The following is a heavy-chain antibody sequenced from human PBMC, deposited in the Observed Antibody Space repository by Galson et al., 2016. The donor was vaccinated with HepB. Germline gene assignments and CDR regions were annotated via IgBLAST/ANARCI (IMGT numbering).Heavy chain of an antibody. J-gene: IGHJ5*02. Sequence: SLRLSCAASGFTFSSYSMNWVRQTPGKGLEWVSYISTSGSTIYYADSVKGRFFISRDNARNSLYLHMNSLRAEDTAVYYCARTSICYYFDTTGHYSTRNNWFDPWGQGTLVTVSS. D-gene: IGHD3-22*01. CDR3: ARTSICYYFDTTGHYSTRNNWFDP. CDR1: GFTFSSYS. V-gene: IGHV3-48*04. CDR2: ISTSGSTI.